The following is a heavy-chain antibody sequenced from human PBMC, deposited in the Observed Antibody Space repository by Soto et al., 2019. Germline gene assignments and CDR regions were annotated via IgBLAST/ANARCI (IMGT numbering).Heavy chain of an antibody. CDR1: GFTFSSYS. V-gene: IGHV3-21*01. J-gene: IGHJ6*02. Sequence: GGSLRLSCAASGFTFSSYSMNWVRQAPGKGLEWVSSISSSSSYIYYADSVKGRFTISRDNAKNSLYLQMNSLRAEDTAVYYCARDLTAAAGRGFYYYYYGMDVWGQGTTVTVSS. D-gene: IGHD6-13*01. CDR2: ISSSSSYI. CDR3: ARDLTAAAGRGFYYYYYGMDV.